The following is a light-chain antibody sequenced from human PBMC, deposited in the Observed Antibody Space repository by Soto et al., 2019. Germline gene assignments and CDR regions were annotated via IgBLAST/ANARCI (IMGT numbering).Light chain of an antibody. CDR1: RTDIGGYNY. J-gene: IGLJ2*01. Sequence: QSVLTQPASVSGSLGQSITISCTGTRTDIGGYNYVSWYQQYPGKAPELVICEVTSRPSGISDRFSGSKSGNTASLTISGLQAEDEADYFCTSYTNSKAYILFGGGTKVTVL. CDR3: TSYTNSKAYIL. CDR2: EVT. V-gene: IGLV2-14*01.